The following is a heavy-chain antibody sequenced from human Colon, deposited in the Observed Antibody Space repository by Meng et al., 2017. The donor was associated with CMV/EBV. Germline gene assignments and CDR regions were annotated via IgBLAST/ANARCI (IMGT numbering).Heavy chain of an antibody. D-gene: IGHD3-3*01. J-gene: IGHJ4*02. CDR1: GYSFSDYY. V-gene: IGHV1-2*02. CDR3: ARAFWSGYYPDY. Sequence: ASVKVSCKPSGYSFSDYYIHWVRQPPGQGLEWMGWINPKSGGTKYAQKFQGRVTLTTDTSIGTAYMELSRLTSDDTAVYYCARAFWSGYYPDYWGQGTLVTVSS. CDR2: INPKSGGT.